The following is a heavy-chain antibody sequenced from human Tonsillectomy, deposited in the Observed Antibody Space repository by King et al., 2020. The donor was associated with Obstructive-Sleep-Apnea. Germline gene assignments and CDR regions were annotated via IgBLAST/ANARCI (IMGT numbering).Heavy chain of an antibody. J-gene: IGHJ4*02. CDR2: ISSSGGTI. Sequence: QLVQSGGGLVKPGGSLRLFCAASGFTFSDYYMSWIRQAPGKGLEWVSYISSSGGTIYYADSVKGRFTISRDNAKNSLYLQMNSLRAADRAVYYCARGMVGASTGTPFDYWGQGTLVTVSS. D-gene: IGHD2-15*01. V-gene: IGHV3-11*01. CDR1: GFTFSDYY. CDR3: ARGMVGASTGTPFDY.